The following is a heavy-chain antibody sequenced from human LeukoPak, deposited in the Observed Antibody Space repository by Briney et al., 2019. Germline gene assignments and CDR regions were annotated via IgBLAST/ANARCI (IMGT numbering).Heavy chain of an antibody. D-gene: IGHD3-3*01. J-gene: IGHJ3*02. CDR1: GFTFDDYA. Sequence: GGSLRLSCAASGFTFDDYAMHWVRQAPGKGLVWVSRINSDGSSTSYADSVKGRFTISRDNAKNTLYLQMNSLRAEDTAVYYCARGSYAASPYYDFWSGYFSDAFDIWGQGTMVTVSS. CDR3: ARGSYAASPYYDFWSGYFSDAFDI. V-gene: IGHV3-74*01. CDR2: INSDGSST.